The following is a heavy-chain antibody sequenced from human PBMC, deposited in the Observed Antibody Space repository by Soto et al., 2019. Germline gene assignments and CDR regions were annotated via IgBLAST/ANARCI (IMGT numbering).Heavy chain of an antibody. CDR3: AREAIVAGGTTGMDX. V-gene: IGHV1-46*01. D-gene: IGHD1-1*01. CDR1: GYTLTTFF. Sequence: ASVKVSCKASGYTLTTFFMHWVRQVPGQGLEWMGGINPVYPAGRSTTYAQKFQVRVTMTTDTSTSTVYMELSRLRSDDTAVYYCAREAIVAGGTTGMDXWGQGTTVTVS. J-gene: IGHJ6*02. CDR2: INPVYPAGRST.